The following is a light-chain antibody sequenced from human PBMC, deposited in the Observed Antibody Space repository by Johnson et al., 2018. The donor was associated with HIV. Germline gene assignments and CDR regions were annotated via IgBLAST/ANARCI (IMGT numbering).Light chain of an antibody. CDR2: DND. CDR1: SSNIGINY. Sequence: QSVLTQPPSVSAAPGQKVTISCSGSSSNIGINYVSWFQQLPGTAPKLLIQDNDKRPSGIPYRFSGAKSGTSATLGIPGPQTGDEADYYCEPWDSGRRGYYVFGPGTQLTVL. CDR3: EPWDSGRRGYYV. J-gene: IGLJ1*01. V-gene: IGLV1-51*01.